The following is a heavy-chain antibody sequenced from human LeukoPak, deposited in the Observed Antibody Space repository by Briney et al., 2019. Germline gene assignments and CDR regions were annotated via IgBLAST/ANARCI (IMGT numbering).Heavy chain of an antibody. CDR3: ARSSSGTYHY. CDR1: GYNFPSYT. D-gene: IGHD3-10*01. Sequence: ASVKVSCKTSGYNFPSYTMHWLRQAPGQSPEWMGSINGDNGNTRYSEKFQDRVTLTRNTSASSAYMELSSLRFEDTAVYYCARSSSGTYHYWGQGTLVTVSS. V-gene: IGHV1-3*01. CDR2: INGDNGNT. J-gene: IGHJ4*02.